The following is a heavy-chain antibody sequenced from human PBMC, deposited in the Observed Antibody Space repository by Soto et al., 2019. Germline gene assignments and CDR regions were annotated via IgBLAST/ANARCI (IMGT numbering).Heavy chain of an antibody. V-gene: IGHV3-48*03. CDR3: ASADLGFSSRLPAAAGG. J-gene: IGHJ4*01. CDR2: ISRSGSTI. Sequence: GGSLRLSCAASGFTVSSYELNWVRQAAGKGLEWVAYISRSGSTIYYADSVKGRFTTARPNANNSLYLQMNSLRAEDTAVYYCASADLGFSSRLPAAAGGWGHGT. CDR1: GFTVSSYE. D-gene: IGHD2-2*01.